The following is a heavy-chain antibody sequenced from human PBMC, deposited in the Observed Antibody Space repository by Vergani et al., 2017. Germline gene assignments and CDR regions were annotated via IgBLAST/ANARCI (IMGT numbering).Heavy chain of an antibody. D-gene: IGHD5-18*01. CDR2: FYSGGST. CDR1: GFTVSSNY. CDR3: ARDTRGYGYGYTDHLTQFRNWYFDL. V-gene: IGHV3-66*01. J-gene: IGHJ2*01. Sequence: EVQLVESGGGLVQPGGSLRLSCAASGFTVSSNYMSWVRQAPGKGLEWVSVFYSGGSTYYADSVKGRFTISRDNSKNTLYLRMNSLRAEDTAVYYCARDTRGYGYGYTDHLTQFRNWYFDLWGRGTLVTVSS.